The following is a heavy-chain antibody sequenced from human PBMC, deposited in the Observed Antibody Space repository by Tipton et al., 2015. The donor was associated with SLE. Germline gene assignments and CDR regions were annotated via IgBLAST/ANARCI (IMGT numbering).Heavy chain of an antibody. CDR3: ARRRADTAPVYVDY. D-gene: IGHD5-18*01. V-gene: IGHV5-51*01. J-gene: IGHJ4*02. Sequence: QLVQSGAEVKKPGASVKVSCKASGYTFTSYWIGWVRQMPGKGLEWMGIIYPGDSDTRYSPSFQGQVTISADKSISTAYLQWSSLKASDTAMYYCARRRADTAPVYVDYWGQGTLVTVSS. CDR1: GYTFTSYW. CDR2: IYPGDSDT.